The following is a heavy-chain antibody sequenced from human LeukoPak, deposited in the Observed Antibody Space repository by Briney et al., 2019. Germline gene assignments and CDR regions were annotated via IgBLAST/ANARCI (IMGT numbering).Heavy chain of an antibody. CDR1: GFTFRIYA. D-gene: IGHD5-24*01. CDR2: ISGSGGST. Sequence: GGSLRLSCAGSGFTFRIYAMSWVRQAPGKGLEWVSAISGSGGSTYYADSVKGRFTISRDNSKNTLYLQMNGLRVEDTAVYYCAKPPYGRDVYNYFDYWGQGTLVTVSS. V-gene: IGHV3-23*01. J-gene: IGHJ4*02. CDR3: AKPPYGRDVYNYFDY.